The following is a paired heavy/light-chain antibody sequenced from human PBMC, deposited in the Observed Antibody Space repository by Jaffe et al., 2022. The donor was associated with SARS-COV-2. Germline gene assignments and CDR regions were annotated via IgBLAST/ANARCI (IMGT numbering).Heavy chain of an antibody. CDR2: ISGSGGST. D-gene: IGHD2-2*01. CDR1: GFTFSSYA. V-gene: IGHV3-23*01. J-gene: IGHJ6*02. CDR3: AKDWVSVVVPADEDYYYYYGMDV. Sequence: EVQLLESGGGLVQPGGSLRLSCAASGFTFSSYAMSWVRQAPGKGLEWVSAISGSGGSTYYADSVKGRFTISRDNSKNTLYLQMNSLRAEDTAVYYCAKDWVSVVVPADEDYYYYYGMDVWGQGTTVTVSS.
Light chain of an antibody. CDR2: AAS. CDR1: QGISSY. J-gene: IGKJ4*01. Sequence: DIQLTQSPSFLSASVGDRVTITCRASQGISSYLAWYQQKPGKAPKLLIYAASTLQSGVPSRFSGSGSGTEFTLTISSLQPEDFATYYCQQLNSYPFAFGGGTKVEIK. CDR3: QQLNSYPFA. V-gene: IGKV1-9*01.